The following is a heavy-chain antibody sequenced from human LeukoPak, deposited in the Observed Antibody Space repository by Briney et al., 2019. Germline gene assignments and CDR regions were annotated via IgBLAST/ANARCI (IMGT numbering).Heavy chain of an antibody. V-gene: IGHV4-34*01. CDR3: ARVRGLWFGVRNDS. J-gene: IGHJ4*02. D-gene: IGHD3-10*01. CDR1: GGSFSGYY. Sequence: SETLSLTCAVYGGSFSGYYWSWIRQPPGKGLEWIGEIDHTGSTHYNPSLKSRVTMSVDASRNQFSLKLTFVTAADTAVYYCARVRGLWFGVRNDSWGQGTLVTVSS. CDR2: IDHTGST.